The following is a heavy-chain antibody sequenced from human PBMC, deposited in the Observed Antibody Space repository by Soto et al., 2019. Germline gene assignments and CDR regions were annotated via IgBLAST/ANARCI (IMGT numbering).Heavy chain of an antibody. Sequence: QVQLVQSGAEVKKPGASVKVSCKASGYTFTTYGISWVRQAPGQGLEWMGWISAYNGNTNYAQKLQGRVTMATDTSTTIAYMELRSLRSDDTAVYYCARDYNGNYYYYYGMDVWGQGTTVTVSS. CDR1: GYTFTTYG. CDR3: ARDYNGNYYYYYGMDV. J-gene: IGHJ6*02. CDR2: ISAYNGNT. V-gene: IGHV1-18*01. D-gene: IGHD2-8*01.